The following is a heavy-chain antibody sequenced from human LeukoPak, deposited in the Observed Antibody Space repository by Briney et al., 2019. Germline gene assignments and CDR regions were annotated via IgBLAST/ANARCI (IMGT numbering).Heavy chain of an antibody. CDR1: GGSISTYY. CDR2: ISTTGGT. CDR3: ARDLDYGPRNWFDP. D-gene: IGHD4-17*01. Sequence: SKTLSLTCTVSGGSISTYYWSWIRQPAGKGLEWIGRISTTGGTIYNPSLKSRVTVSVDTSKNQFSLKLSSVTAADTAVYYCARDLDYGPRNWFDPWGQGTLVIVSS. V-gene: IGHV4-4*07. J-gene: IGHJ5*02.